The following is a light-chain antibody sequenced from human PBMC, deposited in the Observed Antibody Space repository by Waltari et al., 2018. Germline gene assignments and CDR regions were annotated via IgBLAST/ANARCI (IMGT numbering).Light chain of an antibody. CDR1: SSDVGAYNY. J-gene: IGLJ2*01. CDR2: DVS. V-gene: IGLV2-11*01. CDR3: CSYAGSYTLV. Sequence: QSALTQPRSVSGSPGPSVTISCTGTSSDVGAYNYVSWYQQHPGKAPKLIIYDVSKRPSGVPDRFSGSKSGNTASLTISGLQAEDEADYYCCSYAGSYTLVFGGGTKLTVL.